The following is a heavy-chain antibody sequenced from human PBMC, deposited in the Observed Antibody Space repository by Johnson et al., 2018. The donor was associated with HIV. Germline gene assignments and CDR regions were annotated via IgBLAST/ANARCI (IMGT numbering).Heavy chain of an antibody. CDR1: GFIFDDYG. J-gene: IGHJ3*02. D-gene: IGHD2/OR15-2a*01. V-gene: IGHV3-9*01. CDR2: ISWNSGSI. Sequence: EVQLVESGGDLVQPGRSLRLSCAASGFIFDDYGMHWVRQTPGKGLEWVSGISWNSGSIDYADSVKGRFTISRDNAKSFLYLQMNSLRAGDTAVYYCARDRSKGGAFDIWGQGTMVTVSS. CDR3: ARDRSKGGAFDI.